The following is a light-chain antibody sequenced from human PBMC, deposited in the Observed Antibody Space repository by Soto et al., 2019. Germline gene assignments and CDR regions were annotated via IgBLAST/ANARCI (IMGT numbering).Light chain of an antibody. CDR1: SNDIGAYKY. CDR2: EVS. Sequence: QSVLTQPASVSGSPGQSITISCTGSSNDIGAYKYVSWYQQYPGKAPKLIIFEVSNRPSGVSNRFSGSKSGNTASLTIAGLXAEDEAVYHCSSYTTGSTLYVFGGGTKVTVL. CDR3: SSYTTGSTLYV. V-gene: IGLV2-14*01. J-gene: IGLJ1*01.